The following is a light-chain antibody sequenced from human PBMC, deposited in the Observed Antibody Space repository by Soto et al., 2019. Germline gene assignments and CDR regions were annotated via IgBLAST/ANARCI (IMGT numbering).Light chain of an antibody. CDR3: QQYNNWPRT. Sequence: EIVMTHSPATLSVSPGERATLSCRASQSVSNNLAWYQQKPGQAPRLLIHGASTRATGIPARFSGSGSGTEFTLTISSLQSEDFAVYYCQQYNNWPRTFGHGTKVDI. J-gene: IGKJ1*01. CDR2: GAS. CDR1: QSVSNN. V-gene: IGKV3-15*01.